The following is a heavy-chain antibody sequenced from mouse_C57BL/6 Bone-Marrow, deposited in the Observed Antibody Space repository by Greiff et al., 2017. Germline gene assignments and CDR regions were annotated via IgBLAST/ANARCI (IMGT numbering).Heavy chain of an antibody. V-gene: IGHV1-74*01. CDR3: AIYGSYPFDY. D-gene: IGHD1-1*02. J-gene: IGHJ2*01. CDR1: GYTFTSYW. CDR2: IHPSDIYS. Sequence: QVQLQQPGAELVQPGASVKVSCKASGYTFTSYWMHWVQQRPGQGLEWIGRIHPSDIYSNYNQQFKGKANLTVDKSSSTAYMQLSSLTSEDSAVYYCAIYGSYPFDYWGQGTTLTVSS.